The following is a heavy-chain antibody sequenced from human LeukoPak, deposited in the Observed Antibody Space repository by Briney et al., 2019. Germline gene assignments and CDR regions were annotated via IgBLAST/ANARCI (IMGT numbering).Heavy chain of an antibody. D-gene: IGHD3-10*01. V-gene: IGHV3-21*01. Sequence: PGGSLRLSCAASGFTFNAYTTHWVRQAPGRGLEWVSSISYSSNYIYYSDAVKGRFTISRDNAKNSLFLQMNSLRAEDTAVYYCARDRVTMVRGIISRDTAYYYNHYMDVWGKGTTVTVSS. J-gene: IGHJ6*03. CDR2: ISYSSNYI. CDR3: ARDRVTMVRGIISRDTAYYYNHYMDV. CDR1: GFTFNAYT.